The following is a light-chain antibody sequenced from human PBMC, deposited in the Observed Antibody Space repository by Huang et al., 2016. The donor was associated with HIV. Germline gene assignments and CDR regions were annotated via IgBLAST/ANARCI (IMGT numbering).Light chain of an antibody. CDR1: QSVATY. CDR3: QQSHTFPPT. CDR2: GAS. Sequence: DIQMTQSPSSLSASVGGRVTVTCRASQSVATYLNWYQQKSDKAPKLLIYGASNLQSGVPRKFSGGGSGTNFTVTINNLQPEDFATYYCQQSHTFPPTFGRGTKVEFK. J-gene: IGKJ1*01. V-gene: IGKV1-39*01.